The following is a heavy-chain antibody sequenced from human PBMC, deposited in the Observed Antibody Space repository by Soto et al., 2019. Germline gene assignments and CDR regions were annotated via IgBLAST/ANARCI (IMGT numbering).Heavy chain of an antibody. J-gene: IGHJ4*02. V-gene: IGHV3-72*01. D-gene: IGHD6-19*01. CDR3: AGAGVSSGWRHFDY. CDR1: GFTFSDHY. CDR2: TRNKANSYTT. Sequence: EVQLLESGGGLVQPGGSLRLSCAASGFTFSDHYMDWVRQVPGKGLEWVGRTRNKANSYTTEYAASVKGRFTISRDDSKNSLYLQMNSLKIEDTAVYYCAGAGVSSGWRHFDYWGQGTLVTVSS.